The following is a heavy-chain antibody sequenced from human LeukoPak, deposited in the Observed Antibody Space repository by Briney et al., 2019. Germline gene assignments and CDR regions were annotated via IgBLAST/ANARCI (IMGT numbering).Heavy chain of an antibody. CDR3: AGTTYYYDSSGYYSFDY. D-gene: IGHD3-22*01. J-gene: IGHJ4*02. Sequence: GESLKISCKGSGYSFTSYWIGWVRQMPGKGLEWMGIIYPGDSDTRYSPSFQGQVTISADKSISTAYLQWSSLKASDTAMYYCAGTTYYYDSSGYYSFDYWGQGTLVTVSS. CDR2: IYPGDSDT. V-gene: IGHV5-51*01. CDR1: GYSFTSYW.